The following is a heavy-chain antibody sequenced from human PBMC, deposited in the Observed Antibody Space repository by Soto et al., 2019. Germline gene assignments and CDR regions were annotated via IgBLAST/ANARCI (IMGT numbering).Heavy chain of an antibody. Sequence: GGSLRLSCAASGFTFSDYYMSWIRQAPGKGLEWVSYISSSGSTIYYADSVKGRFTISRDNAKNSLYLQMNSLRAEDTAVDYCAGTYGAGSYCDDYGMDVWGQGTTVTVSS. CDR1: GFTFSDYY. CDR2: ISSSGSTI. V-gene: IGHV3-11*01. D-gene: IGHD3-10*01. J-gene: IGHJ6*02. CDR3: AGTYGAGSYCDDYGMDV.